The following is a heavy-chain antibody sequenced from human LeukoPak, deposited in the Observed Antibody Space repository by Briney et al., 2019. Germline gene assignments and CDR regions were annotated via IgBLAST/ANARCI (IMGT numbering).Heavy chain of an antibody. CDR2: ISGSSGST. D-gene: IGHD3-10*01. CDR1: GFTFSSYA. V-gene: IGHV3-23*01. Sequence: GGSLRLSCAASGFTFSSYAMSWVRQAPGKGLEWVSAISGSSGSTYYADSVKGRFTISRDNSKNTLYLQMNSLRAEDTAVYYCAKAPYYYGSGSYYSNYPYFDYWGQGTLVTVSS. J-gene: IGHJ4*02. CDR3: AKAPYYYGSGSYYSNYPYFDY.